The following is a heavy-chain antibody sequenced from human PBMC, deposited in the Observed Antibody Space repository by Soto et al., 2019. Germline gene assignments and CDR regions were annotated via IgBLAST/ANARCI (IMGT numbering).Heavy chain of an antibody. V-gene: IGHV4-34*01. CDR3: AREGDFWSGFWYYGMDV. D-gene: IGHD3-3*01. Sequence: PETLPHTRAVYGGFFSGYYWSWIRQHPGKGMEWIGEITHSGSTNYNPSLKSRVTISVDTSKNQFSLKLSSVTAADTAVYYCAREGDFWSGFWYYGMDVWGQGTTVT. CDR2: ITHSGST. CDR1: GGFFSGYY. J-gene: IGHJ6*02.